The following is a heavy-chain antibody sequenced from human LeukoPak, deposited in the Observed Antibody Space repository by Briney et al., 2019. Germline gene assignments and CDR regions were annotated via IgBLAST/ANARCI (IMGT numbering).Heavy chain of an antibody. CDR2: IYSGGST. Sequence: GGSLRLSCAASGFTFNNYAMSWVRQAPGKGLEWVSVIYSGGSTYYADSVKGRFTISRDNSKNTLYLQMNSLRAEDTAVYYCARGKQLGIFDYWGQGTLVTVSS. J-gene: IGHJ4*02. CDR3: ARGKQLGIFDY. V-gene: IGHV3-66*01. CDR1: GFTFNNYA. D-gene: IGHD6-13*01.